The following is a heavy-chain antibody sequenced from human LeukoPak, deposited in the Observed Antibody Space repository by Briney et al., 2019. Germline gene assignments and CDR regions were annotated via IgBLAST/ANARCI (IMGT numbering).Heavy chain of an antibody. D-gene: IGHD3-16*02. J-gene: IGHJ5*02. V-gene: IGHV3-30*03. CDR1: GFTFSTYG. CDR3: ARALRFGELSSLNWFDP. Sequence: GGSLRLSCAASGFTFSTYGMHWVRQAPGKGLEWVAVISYDGSNKYYADSVKGRFTISRDNSKNTLYLQMNSLRAEDTAVYYCARALRFGELSSLNWFDPWGQGTLVTVSS. CDR2: ISYDGSNK.